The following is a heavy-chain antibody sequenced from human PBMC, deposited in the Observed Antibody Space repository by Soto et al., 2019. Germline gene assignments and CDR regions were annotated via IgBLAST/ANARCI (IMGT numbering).Heavy chain of an antibody. CDR3: ARVAEMGTVTEGYYYYMDD. V-gene: IGHV1-69*04. CDR1: GDTFSNHT. CDR2: IIPILGVA. Sequence: QVQLVQSGAEVKKPGSSVKVSCKASGDTFSNHTISWVRQAPGQGLEWMGRIIPILGVANYAQKFQGSVTITADKCTTTDYMELSSLRSADTAVYYCARVAEMGTVTEGYYYYMDDWGKGNTVTVSS. D-gene: IGHD4-17*01. J-gene: IGHJ6*03.